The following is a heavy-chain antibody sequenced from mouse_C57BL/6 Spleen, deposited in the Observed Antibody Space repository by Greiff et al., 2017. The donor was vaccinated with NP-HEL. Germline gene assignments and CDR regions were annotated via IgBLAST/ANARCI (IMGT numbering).Heavy chain of an antibody. CDR2: ISNGGGST. D-gene: IGHD1-1*01. CDR1: GFTFSDYY. J-gene: IGHJ4*01. CDR3: ARQYYYGSSSYAMDY. V-gene: IGHV5-12*01. Sequence: EVNVVESGGGLVQPGGSLKLSCAASGFTFSDYYMYWVRQTPEKRLEWVAYISNGGGSTYYPDTVKGRFTISRDNAKNTLYLQMSRLKSEDTAMYYCARQYYYGSSSYAMDYWGQGTSVTVSS.